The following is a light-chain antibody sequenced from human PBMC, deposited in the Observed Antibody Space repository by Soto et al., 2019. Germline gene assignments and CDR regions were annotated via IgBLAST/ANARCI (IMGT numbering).Light chain of an antibody. J-gene: IGLJ2*01. CDR2: EVS. Sequence: QSVLTQPASVSGSPGQSITISCTGTSSDVGGYNYVSWYQQHPGKAPKLVIYEVSNRPSGVSNRFSGSKSGNTASLTISGLQAEDEADYYCSSYTGSSTLDVVFGGGTKLTVL. CDR3: SSYTGSSTLDVV. V-gene: IGLV2-14*01. CDR1: SSDVGGYNY.